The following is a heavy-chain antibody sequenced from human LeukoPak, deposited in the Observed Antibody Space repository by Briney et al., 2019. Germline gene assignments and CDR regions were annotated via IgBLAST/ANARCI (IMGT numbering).Heavy chain of an antibody. CDR1: GFTFSDYY. V-gene: IGHV3-11*06. CDR2: ISSSSSYT. J-gene: IGHJ5*02. Sequence: GGSLRLSCAASGFTFSDYYMSWIRQVPGKGLEWVSYISSSSSYTNYADSVKGRFTISRDNAKNSLYLQMNSLRAEDTAVYYCARVQGFFGEPGWFDPWGQGTLVTVSS. D-gene: IGHD3-10*01. CDR3: ARVQGFFGEPGWFDP.